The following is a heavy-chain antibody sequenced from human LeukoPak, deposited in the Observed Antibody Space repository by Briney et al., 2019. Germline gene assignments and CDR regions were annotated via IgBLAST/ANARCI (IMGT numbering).Heavy chain of an antibody. CDR3: AKAMAGTRPDY. J-gene: IGHJ4*02. D-gene: IGHD6-19*01. CDR2: ISGSGGST. V-gene: IGHV3-23*01. Sequence: GGSLRLSCVASGFTFGKYWMSWVRQAPGKGLEWVSAISGSGGSTYYADSVKGRFTISRDNSKNTLYLQMNSLRAEDTAVYYCAKAMAGTRPDYWGQGTLVTVSS. CDR1: GFTFGKYW.